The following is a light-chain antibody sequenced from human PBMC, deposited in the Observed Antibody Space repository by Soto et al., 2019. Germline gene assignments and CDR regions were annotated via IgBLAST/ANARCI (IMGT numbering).Light chain of an antibody. Sequence: VLTQPPSASGSPGQSVTISCTGTSSDIGAYNYVSWYQQYPGKAPKLIIYDVTERPSGVPDRFSGSKSGNTASLTVSGLRADDEAVYYCNSYAGGDSFDVIFGGGTKLTVL. CDR2: DVT. V-gene: IGLV2-8*01. CDR1: SSDIGAYNY. CDR3: NSYAGGDSFDVI. J-gene: IGLJ2*01.